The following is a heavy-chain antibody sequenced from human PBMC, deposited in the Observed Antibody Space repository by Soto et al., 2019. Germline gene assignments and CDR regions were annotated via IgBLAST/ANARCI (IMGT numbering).Heavy chain of an antibody. V-gene: IGHV1-18*01. CDR2: ISAYNGNT. J-gene: IGHJ6*02. Sequence: ASVKVSCKASGYTFTSYGISWVRQAPGQGLEWMGWISAYNGNTNYAQKLQGRVTMTTDTSTSTAYMELRSLRSDDTAVYYCARPVGDDFWSGYYPVGWNRPYYYHYGMDVWG. CDR1: GYTFTSYG. D-gene: IGHD3-3*01. CDR3: ARPVGDDFWSGYYPVGWNRPYYYHYGMDV.